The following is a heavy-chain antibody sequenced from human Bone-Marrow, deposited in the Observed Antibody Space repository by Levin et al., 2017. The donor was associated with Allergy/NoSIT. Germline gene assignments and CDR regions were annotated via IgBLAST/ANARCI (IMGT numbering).Heavy chain of an antibody. J-gene: IGHJ4*02. CDR2: ISSNGGST. Sequence: PGGSLRLSCAASGFTFSSYAMHWVRQAPGKGLEYVSAISSNGGSTYYANSVKGRFTISRDNSKNTLYLQMGSLRAEDMAVYYCVLKQLDPVVAATSGGGGFDYWGQGTLVTVSS. D-gene: IGHD2-15*01. CDR1: GFTFSSYA. V-gene: IGHV3-64*01. CDR3: VLKQLDPVVAATSGGGGFDY.